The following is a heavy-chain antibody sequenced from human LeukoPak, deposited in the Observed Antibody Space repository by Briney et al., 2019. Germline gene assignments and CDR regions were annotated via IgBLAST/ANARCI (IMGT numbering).Heavy chain of an antibody. J-gene: IGHJ4*02. CDR2: INPNSGDT. CDR1: TYTLTDNS. D-gene: IGHD3-10*01. CDR3: ARENSFGSGSYIFDS. V-gene: IGHV1-2*02. Sequence: GASVKVSCKASTYTLTDNSIHWVRQAPGQGPQWMGWINPNSGDTHYARNFQDRVTMTRDTSVSTAYMELTSLRSDDTAMYYCARENSFGSGSYIFDSWGQGTLVTVSS.